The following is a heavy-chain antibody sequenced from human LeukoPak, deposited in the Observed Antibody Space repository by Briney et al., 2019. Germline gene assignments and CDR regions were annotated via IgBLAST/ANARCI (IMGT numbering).Heavy chain of an antibody. J-gene: IGHJ4*02. CDR2: INHSGST. Sequence: PSETLSLTCTVSGGSISSGSYYWSWIRQPPGKGLEWIGEINHSGSTSYNPSLKSRVIISVDTSKNQFSLKLSSVTAADTAVYYCAREREVVPAAVRDGFDYWGQGTLVTVSS. CDR1: GGSISSGSYY. D-gene: IGHD2-2*02. V-gene: IGHV4-39*07. CDR3: AREREVVPAAVRDGFDY.